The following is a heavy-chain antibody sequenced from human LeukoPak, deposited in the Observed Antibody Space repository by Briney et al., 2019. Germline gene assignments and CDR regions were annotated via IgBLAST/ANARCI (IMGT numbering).Heavy chain of an antibody. CDR3: ARGPMVRGVYYFDP. D-gene: IGHD3-10*01. V-gene: IGHV4-31*03. CDR1: GGSISSGGYY. Sequence: SQTLSLTCTVSGGSISSGGYYWSWIRQHPGKGLEWIGYIYYSGSTYYNPPLKSRVTISVDTSKNQFSPKLSSVTAADTAVYYCARGPMVRGVYYFDPWGQGTLVTVSS. CDR2: IYYSGST. J-gene: IGHJ5*02.